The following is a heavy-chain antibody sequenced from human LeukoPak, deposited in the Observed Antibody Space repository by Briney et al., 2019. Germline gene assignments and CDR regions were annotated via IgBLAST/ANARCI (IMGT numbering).Heavy chain of an antibody. V-gene: IGHV3-23*01. D-gene: IGHD2-2*01. Sequence: AGGSLRLSCAASGFTFSSYAMSWVRQAPGKGLEWVSALSDGGATYYADSVKGRFTISRDNSKNTLHLQMNSQRAEDTAVYYCAKGLCSTSCYSVPDHVWGQGTTVTVSS. CDR1: GFTFSSYA. J-gene: IGHJ6*02. CDR3: AKGLCSTSCYSVPDHV. CDR2: LSDGGAT.